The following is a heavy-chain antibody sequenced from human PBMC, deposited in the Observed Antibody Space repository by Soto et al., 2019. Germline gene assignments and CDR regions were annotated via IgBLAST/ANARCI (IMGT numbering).Heavy chain of an antibody. CDR3: ASWSKNRGRNFDY. J-gene: IGHJ4*02. Sequence: QVQLQQWGAGLLKPSETLSLTCAVYGGSFSGYYWSWIRQPPGKGLEWIGEINHSGSTNYNPSLKSRVTISVDTSKNQFSLKLSSVTAADTAVYYCASWSKNRGRNFDYWGQGTLVTVSS. CDR1: GGSFSGYY. V-gene: IGHV4-34*01. D-gene: IGHD3-10*01. CDR2: INHSGST.